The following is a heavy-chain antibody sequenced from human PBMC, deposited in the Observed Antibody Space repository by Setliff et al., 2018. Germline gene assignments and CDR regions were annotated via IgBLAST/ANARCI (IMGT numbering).Heavy chain of an antibody. Sequence: PGGSLRLSCAASGFTVSSNYMNWVRQAPGKGLEWVSVIYSDGNTYYADSVKGRFTISRDTSKNALYVQMNSLRAEDTAVYYCARGVARAVAASYYLDYWGQGTRVTVSS. CDR3: ARGVARAVAASYYLDY. V-gene: IGHV3-53*01. CDR2: IYSDGNT. D-gene: IGHD6-19*01. CDR1: GFTVSSNY. J-gene: IGHJ4*02.